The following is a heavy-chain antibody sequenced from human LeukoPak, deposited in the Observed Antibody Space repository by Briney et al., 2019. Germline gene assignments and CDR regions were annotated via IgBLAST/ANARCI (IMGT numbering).Heavy chain of an antibody. J-gene: IGHJ4*02. V-gene: IGHV3-21*04. Sequence: PGGSLRLSCAASGFTFSTYSMNWVRQAPGKGLEWVSSISSSSSYIYYADSVKGRFTISRDNAKKSVYLQMNSLRAEDTAIYYCARENWVYNWKYDSSGSGINYWGQGTLVTVSS. CDR1: GFTFSTYS. CDR2: ISSSSSYI. CDR3: ARENWVYNWKYDSSGSGINY. D-gene: IGHD3-22*01.